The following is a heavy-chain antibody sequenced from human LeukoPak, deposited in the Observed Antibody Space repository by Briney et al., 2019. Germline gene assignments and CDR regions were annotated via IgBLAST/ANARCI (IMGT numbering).Heavy chain of an antibody. D-gene: IGHD2-2*01. CDR1: GYTFTSYG. CDR3: ARDHNYCSSTSCYSYYYYYYMDV. V-gene: IGHV1-18*01. CDR2: ISAYNGNT. J-gene: IGHJ6*03. Sequence: ASVKVSCKASGYTFTSYGISWVRQAPGEGLEWMGWISAYNGNTNYAQKLQGRVTMTTDTSTSTAYMELRSLRSDDTAVYYCARDHNYCSSTSCYSYYYYYYMDVWGKGTTVTDSS.